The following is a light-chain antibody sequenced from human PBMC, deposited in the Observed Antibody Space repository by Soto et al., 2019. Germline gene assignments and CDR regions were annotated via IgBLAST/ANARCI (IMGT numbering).Light chain of an antibody. V-gene: IGLV2-8*01. CDR1: SSDVGGYNY. J-gene: IGLJ2*01. CDR3: SSYAGSNNLV. CDR2: EVS. Sequence: QSALTQPPSASGSPGQSVTISCTGTSSDVGGYNYVSWYQQHPGKAPKLMIYEVSKRPSGVPDRFSGSKSGNTASLTVSGLQAEDEADYYCSSYAGSNNLVFGAGTLLTVL.